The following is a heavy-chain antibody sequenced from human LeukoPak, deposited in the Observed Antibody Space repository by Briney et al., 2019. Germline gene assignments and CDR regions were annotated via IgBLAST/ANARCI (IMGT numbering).Heavy chain of an antibody. Sequence: SETLSLTCTVSGGSISSSTYYWGWIRQPPGKGLEWIGSIDYSGSAYYNPSLKSRVTISVDTSKNQFSLKLSSVTAADTAVYYCARRITGTTSDSFDYWGQGTLVTVSS. CDR1: GGSISSSTYY. J-gene: IGHJ4*02. D-gene: IGHD1-20*01. CDR3: ARRITGTTSDSFDY. CDR2: IDYSGSA. V-gene: IGHV4-39*01.